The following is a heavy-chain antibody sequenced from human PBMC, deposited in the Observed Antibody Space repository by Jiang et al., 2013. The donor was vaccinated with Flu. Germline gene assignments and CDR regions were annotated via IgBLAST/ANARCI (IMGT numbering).Heavy chain of an antibody. CDR2: IYYSGTT. CDR1: GGSISGGIYY. D-gene: IGHD3-22*01. CDR3: ARASDLINMIRGDYFDY. Sequence: GPGLVKPSETLSLTCAVSGGSISGGIYYWGWIRQPPGKGLEWIGSIYYSGTTYYNPSLKSRVTISVDTSQNQFSLKLSSVTAADTAVYYCARASDLINMIRGDYFDYWGQGALVTVSP. V-gene: IGHV4-39*01. J-gene: IGHJ4*02.